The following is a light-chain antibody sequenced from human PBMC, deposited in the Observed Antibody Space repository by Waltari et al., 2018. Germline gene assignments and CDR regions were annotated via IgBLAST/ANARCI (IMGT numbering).Light chain of an antibody. V-gene: IGKV3-15*01. CDR1: QSVSSN. CDR2: GAS. CDR3: QQYNNWPLT. J-gene: IGKJ4*01. Sequence: EIVMTQSPATLSVSPGERATLSCRARQSVSSNLAWYQQKPGQAPRLLIYGASTRATGIPASFSGSGSGTEFTLTVSSLQSEDSAVYYCQQYNNWPLTFGGGTKVEIK.